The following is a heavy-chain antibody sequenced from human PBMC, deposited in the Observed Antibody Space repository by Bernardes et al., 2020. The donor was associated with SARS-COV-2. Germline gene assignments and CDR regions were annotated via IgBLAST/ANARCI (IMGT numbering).Heavy chain of an antibody. CDR1: GFTFSSYA. J-gene: IGHJ4*02. CDR3: AKGMQERRAVATFDY. Sequence: GSLRLSCAASGFTFSSYAMSWVRQAPGKGLEWVSGLCRSGDSTYYTDSVKGRFTISRDNSKNTLYLQMNSLRVEDTAVYYCAKGMQERRAVATFDYWGQGTLVTVSS. CDR2: LCRSGDST. V-gene: IGHV3-23*01. D-gene: IGHD6-19*01.